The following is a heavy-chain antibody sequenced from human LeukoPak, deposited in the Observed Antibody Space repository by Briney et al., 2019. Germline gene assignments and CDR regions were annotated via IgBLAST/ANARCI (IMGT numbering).Heavy chain of an antibody. V-gene: IGHV4-39*07. J-gene: IGHJ4*02. CDR3: ARAPGIVGARGEFDY. Sequence: SETLSLTCTVSGGSFSSSSYYWGWIRQPPGKGLEWIGSIYYSGSTYYNPSPKSRVTISVDTSKNQFSLKLSSVTAADTAVYYCARAPGIVGARGEFDYWGQGTLVTVSS. D-gene: IGHD1-26*01. CDR1: GGSFSSSSYY. CDR2: IYYSGST.